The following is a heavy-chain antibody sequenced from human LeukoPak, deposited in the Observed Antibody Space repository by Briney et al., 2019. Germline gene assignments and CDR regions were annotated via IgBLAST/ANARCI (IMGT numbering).Heavy chain of an antibody. J-gene: IGHJ6*03. D-gene: IGHD3-16*01. Sequence: ASVRVSCKASGYTFTSYGISWVRQAPGQGLEWMGWISAYNGNTNYAQKLQGRVTMTTDTSTSTAYMELRSLRSDDAAVYYSARARGYGESYMDVWGKGTTVTVSS. V-gene: IGHV1-18*01. CDR1: GYTFTSYG. CDR3: ARARGYGESYMDV. CDR2: ISAYNGNT.